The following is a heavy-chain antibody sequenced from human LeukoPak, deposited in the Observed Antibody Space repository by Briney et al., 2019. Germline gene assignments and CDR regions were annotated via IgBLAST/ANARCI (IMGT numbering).Heavy chain of an antibody. V-gene: IGHV3-30*04. CDR2: ISYDGSNK. CDR3: ARGITYYYGSGPSNWFDP. CDR1: GFTFSSYA. Sequence: GGSLRLSCAASGFTFSSYAMHWVRQAPGKGLEWVAVISYDGSNKYYADSVKGRFTISRDNSKNTLYLQMNSLRAEDTAVYYCARGITYYYGSGPSNWFDPWGQGTLVTVSS. D-gene: IGHD3-10*01. J-gene: IGHJ5*02.